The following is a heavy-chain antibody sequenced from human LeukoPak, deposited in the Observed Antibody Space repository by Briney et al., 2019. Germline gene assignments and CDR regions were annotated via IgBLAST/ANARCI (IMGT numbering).Heavy chain of an antibody. V-gene: IGHV3-48*03. Sequence: GGSLRLSCAASGFTFSSYEMNWVRQAPGKGLEWVSYISSSGSTIYYADSVKGRFTISRDNAKNSLYLQMNSLRAEDTAVYYCARAYYYDSSGYYSPVDYWGQGTLVTVSS. CDR1: GFTFSSYE. D-gene: IGHD3-22*01. CDR2: ISSSGSTI. J-gene: IGHJ4*02. CDR3: ARAYYYDSSGYYSPVDY.